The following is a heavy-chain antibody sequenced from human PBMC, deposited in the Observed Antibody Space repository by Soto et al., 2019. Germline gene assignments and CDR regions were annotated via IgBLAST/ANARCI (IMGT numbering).Heavy chain of an antibody. CDR2: ISTYNENM. J-gene: IGHJ4*02. CDR3: AYVGGYSTGDDSFDS. V-gene: IGHV1-18*04. D-gene: IGHD5-18*01. CDR1: GSTFTSNG. Sequence: ASVKVSCKVSGSTFTSNGIGWVRQAPGQGLEWMGWISTYNENMDTAPQLQGRLTMTTDTSTKTAYMELTNLKLDDTALYYCAYVGGYSTGDDSFDSWGQGTPVTVSS.